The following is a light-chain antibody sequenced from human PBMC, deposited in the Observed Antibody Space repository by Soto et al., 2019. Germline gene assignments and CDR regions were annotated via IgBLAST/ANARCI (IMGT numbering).Light chain of an antibody. J-gene: IGKJ1*01. Sequence: TVLTQSPGTLSLSPGERAALSCRASQSVSSDWLAWYQQKPGQPPRLLIYGASNRATGIPDRFSGSGSGIDFTLTISRLEPEDFAFYFCQDYHGSPPTFGQGTMVEIK. CDR1: QSVSSDW. CDR3: QDYHGSPPT. CDR2: GAS. V-gene: IGKV3-20*01.